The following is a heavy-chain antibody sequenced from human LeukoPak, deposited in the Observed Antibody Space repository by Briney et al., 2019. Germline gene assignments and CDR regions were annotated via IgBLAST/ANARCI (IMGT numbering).Heavy chain of an antibody. CDR3: ATLMYSSSWKWFDP. V-gene: IGHV4-34*01. CDR1: GGSFSGYY. Sequence: SETLSLTCAVYGGSFSGYYWSWIRQPPGKGLEWIGEINHSGSTNYNPSLKSRVTISVDTSRNQFSLKLSSVTAADTAVYYCATLMYSSSWKWFDPWGQGTLVTVSS. D-gene: IGHD6-13*01. J-gene: IGHJ5*02. CDR2: INHSGST.